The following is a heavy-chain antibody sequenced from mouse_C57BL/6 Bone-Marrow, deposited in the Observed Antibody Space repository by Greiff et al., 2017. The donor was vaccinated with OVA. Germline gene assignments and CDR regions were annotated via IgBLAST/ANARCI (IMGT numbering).Heavy chain of an antibody. CDR1: GYTFTSYG. Sequence: LQESGAELARPGASVKLSCKASGYTFTSYGIRWVKQRPGQGLEWIGEIYPRSGNTYYNEKFKGKATLTADKSSSTAYMELRSLTSEDSAVYFCARGGGYSNFGYRGQSTTLTVSS. CDR3: ARGGGYSNFGY. J-gene: IGHJ2*01. V-gene: IGHV1-81*01. D-gene: IGHD2-5*01. CDR2: IYPRSGNT.